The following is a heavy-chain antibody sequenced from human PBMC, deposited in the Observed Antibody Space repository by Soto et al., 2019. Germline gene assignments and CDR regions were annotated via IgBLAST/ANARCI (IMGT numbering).Heavy chain of an antibody. V-gene: IGHV4-39*01. Sequence: SETLSLTCTVSGGSISSSSYYWGWIRQPPGKGLEWIATIYYSGSTYYNPSLKSRVTISVDTSKNQFSLKLSSVTAADTAVYYCARRRYSDQSAIDYWGQGTLVTVSS. CDR1: GGSISSSSYY. CDR2: IYYSGST. J-gene: IGHJ4*02. D-gene: IGHD1-20*01. CDR3: ARRRYSDQSAIDY.